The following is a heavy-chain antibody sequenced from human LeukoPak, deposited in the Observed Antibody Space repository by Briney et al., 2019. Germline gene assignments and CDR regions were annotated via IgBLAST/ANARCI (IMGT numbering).Heavy chain of an antibody. CDR3: ARVTGYVIEDYFDY. CDR1: GGSFSGYY. V-gene: IGHV4-59*10. Sequence: SSETLSLTCAVYGGSFSGYYWSWIRQPAGKGLEWIGRIYTSGSTNYNPSLKSRVTMSVDTSKNQFSLKLRSVTAADTAVYYCARVTGYVIEDYFDYWGQGTLVTVSS. J-gene: IGHJ4*02. D-gene: IGHD3-22*01. CDR2: IYTSGST.